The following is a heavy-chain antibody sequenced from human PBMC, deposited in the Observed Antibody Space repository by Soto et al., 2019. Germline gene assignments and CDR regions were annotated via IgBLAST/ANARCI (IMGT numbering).Heavy chain of an antibody. J-gene: IGHJ4*02. CDR3: ARAAATIPVTYFDS. D-gene: IGHD6-13*01. Sequence: QVQLQESGPGLVKPSGTLSLTCVVSGASISSDNWWSWVRQPPGKGLEWIAEIYHGGTTNYNPSLKSRVTISLDKSKNHFSLRLTSLTAADTAVYYCARAAATIPVTYFDSWGQGTLVTVSS. CDR1: GASISSDNW. V-gene: IGHV4-4*02. CDR2: IYHGGTT.